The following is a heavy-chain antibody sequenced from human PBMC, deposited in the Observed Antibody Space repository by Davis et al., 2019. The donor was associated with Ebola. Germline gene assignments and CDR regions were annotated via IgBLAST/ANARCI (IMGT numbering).Heavy chain of an antibody. Sequence: PGGSLRLSCAASGISFSNYGMLWVRQAPGKVMEWVAVISPDGSNKYYADSVKGRFTISRDNSKNTLYLQMNSLRAEDTAVYYCAKVEQPGYWGQGTLVTVSS. J-gene: IGHJ4*02. CDR2: ISPDGSNK. D-gene: IGHD6-13*01. CDR1: GISFSNYG. CDR3: AKVEQPGY. V-gene: IGHV3-30*18.